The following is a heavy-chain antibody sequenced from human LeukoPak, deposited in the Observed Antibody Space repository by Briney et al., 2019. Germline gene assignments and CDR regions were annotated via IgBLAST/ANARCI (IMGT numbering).Heavy chain of an antibody. CDR2: VIPIFGKA. CDR3: AKVEAVGGTGNDAFDI. Sequence: GASVKVSCKASGGTFISYAINWVRQAPGQGLEWVGGVIPIFGKANYAQKFQGRVTITTDESTSTGYMELSSLRSEDTAVYYCAKVEAVGGTGNDAFDIWGQGTMVTVSS. CDR1: GGTFISYA. V-gene: IGHV1-69*05. D-gene: IGHD6-13*01. J-gene: IGHJ3*02.